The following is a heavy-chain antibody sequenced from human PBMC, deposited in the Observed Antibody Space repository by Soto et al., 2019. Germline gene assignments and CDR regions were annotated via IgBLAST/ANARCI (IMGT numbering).Heavy chain of an antibody. CDR1: GGSITSSSYY. D-gene: IGHD3-16*01. CDR2: IYYSGSA. Sequence: SETLSLTCTVSGGSITSSSYYWGWIRQPPGQGLEWIGSIYYSGSAYYNPSLKSRVIISVDTSRNQLSLKLSSVTAADTAVYYCASKNGGDYFAYWGQGTQVTVSS. CDR3: ASKNGGDYFAY. J-gene: IGHJ4*02. V-gene: IGHV4-39*01.